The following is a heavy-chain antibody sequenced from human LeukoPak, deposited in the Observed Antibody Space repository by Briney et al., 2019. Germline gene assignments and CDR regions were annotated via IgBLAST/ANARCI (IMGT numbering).Heavy chain of an antibody. CDR1: GGSISSGSYY. CDR2: IYYSGST. D-gene: IGHD3-10*01. CDR3: ARGITMVRGVIPRYFDY. J-gene: IGHJ4*02. V-gene: IGHV4-61*10. Sequence: SETLSLTCTVSGGSISSGSYYWSWIRQPAGKGLEWIGHIYYSGSTNYNPSLKSRVTISVDTSKNKFSLKLSSVTAADTAVYYCARGITMVRGVIPRYFDYWGRGTLVTVSS.